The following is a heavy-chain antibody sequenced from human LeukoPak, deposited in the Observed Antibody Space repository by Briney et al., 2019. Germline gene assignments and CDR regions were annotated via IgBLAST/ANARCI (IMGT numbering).Heavy chain of an antibody. V-gene: IGHV3-74*01. J-gene: IGHJ4*02. CDR1: GFTFSNYW. CDR2: ISSDGSSA. CDR3: ARTTVSGTYSDLGY. Sequence: GGSLRLSCAASGFTFSNYWMHWVRQARGKGLVWVSHISSDGSSASYADSVKGRFTISRDNAKSTLYLQMNSLRAEDTALYYCARTTVSGTYSDLGYWGQGTLVTVSS. D-gene: IGHD3-22*01.